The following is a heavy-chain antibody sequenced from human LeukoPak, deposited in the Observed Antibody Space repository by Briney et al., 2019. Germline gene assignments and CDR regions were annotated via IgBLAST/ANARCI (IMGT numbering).Heavy chain of an antibody. CDR2: IMNDGSST. J-gene: IGHJ6*03. V-gene: IGHV3-74*01. D-gene: IGHD3-10*01. CDR1: GFTFSSYW. Sequence: GGSLRLSCGASGFTFSSYWINWVRQAPGSGLVWVSRIMNDGSSTSYADSMQGRFTISRDNAKNTLYLQMNSLRAEDTALYYCARVARGDYYYYYMDVGGKGTTVTVSS. CDR3: ARVARGDYYYYYMDV.